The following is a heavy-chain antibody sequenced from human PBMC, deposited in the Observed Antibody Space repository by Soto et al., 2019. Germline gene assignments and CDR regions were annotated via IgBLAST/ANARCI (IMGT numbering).Heavy chain of an antibody. J-gene: IGHJ4*02. CDR3: ASSPNYYDSSGYCHY. CDR1: GYTFTSYG. D-gene: IGHD3-22*01. V-gene: IGHV1-18*01. Sequence: QVQLVQSGAEVKKPGASVKVSCKASGYTFTSYGISWVRQAPGQGLEWMGWISAYNGNTNYAQKLQGRVTMTTDPSTSTAYMELRSLRSDDTAVYYCASSPNYYDSSGYCHYWGQGTLVTVSS. CDR2: ISAYNGNT.